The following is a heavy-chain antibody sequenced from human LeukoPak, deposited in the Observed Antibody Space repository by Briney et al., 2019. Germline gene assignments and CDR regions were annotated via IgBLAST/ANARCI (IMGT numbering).Heavy chain of an antibody. Sequence: SQTLSLTCAISRDSVSSNSAAWNWIRQSPSRGLEWLGRTYYRSKWYNDYAVSVKSRITINPDTSKNQFSLQLNSVTPEDTAVYYCAREYSGSYYRDSDYFDYWGQGTLVTVSS. J-gene: IGHJ4*02. CDR1: RDSVSSNSAA. V-gene: IGHV6-1*01. CDR2: TYYRSKWYN. CDR3: AREYSGSYYRDSDYFDY. D-gene: IGHD1-26*01.